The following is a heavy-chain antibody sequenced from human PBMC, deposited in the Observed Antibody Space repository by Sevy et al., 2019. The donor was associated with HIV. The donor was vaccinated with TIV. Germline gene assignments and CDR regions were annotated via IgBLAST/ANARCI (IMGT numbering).Heavy chain of an antibody. CDR3: ARDRRPDYYYYGMDV. J-gene: IGHJ6*02. V-gene: IGHV1-69*13. CDR1: GGTFSSYA. Sequence: ASVKVSGKASGGTFSSYAISWVRQAPGQGLEWMGGIIPIFGTANYAQKFQGRVTITADESTSTAYMELSSLRSEDTAVYYCARDRRPDYYYYGMDVWGQGTTVTVSS. CDR2: IIPIFGTA.